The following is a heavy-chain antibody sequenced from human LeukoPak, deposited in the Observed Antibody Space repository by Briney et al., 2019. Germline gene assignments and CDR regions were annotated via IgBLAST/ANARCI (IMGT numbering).Heavy chain of an antibody. CDR1: GFTFKSYT. CDR2: ISSNSGVI. Sequence: GGSLRLSCAASGFTFKSYTMNWVRQAPGKGLEWVSSISSNSGVIHYADSVEGLFTICRDNAKNSLSLQMMSLRAEDTAVYYCAKNYDFWSASGFDYWGQGTLVTVSS. D-gene: IGHD3-3*01. CDR3: AKNYDFWSASGFDY. J-gene: IGHJ4*02. V-gene: IGHV3-48*01.